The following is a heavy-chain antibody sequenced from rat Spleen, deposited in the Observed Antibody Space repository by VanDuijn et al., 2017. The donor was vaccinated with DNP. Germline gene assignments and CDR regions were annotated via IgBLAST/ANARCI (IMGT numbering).Heavy chain of an antibody. Sequence: EVQLVESGGGLLQPGRSMKLSCAASGFTFSDFYMAWVRQAPTKGLEWVASISPSGGSTYYRDSVKGRFTISRDNAKSTLYLQMDSLRSEDTATYYCARHPDTAFDYWGQGVMVTVSS. J-gene: IGHJ2*01. CDR3: ARHPDTAFDY. V-gene: IGHV5-25*01. CDR2: ISPSGGST. D-gene: IGHD3-2*01. CDR1: GFTFSDFY.